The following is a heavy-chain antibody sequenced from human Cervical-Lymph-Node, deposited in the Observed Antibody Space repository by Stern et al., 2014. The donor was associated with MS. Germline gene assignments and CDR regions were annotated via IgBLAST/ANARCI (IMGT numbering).Heavy chain of an antibody. CDR3: ARTDYSLLSGYSHFDY. V-gene: IGHV2-5*02. CDR1: GFSFTSSRMG. J-gene: IGHJ4*02. Sequence: QVTLKESGPTLVKPTQTLTLTCTFSGFSFTSSRMGVGWIRQPPGKALEWLALIYWDDDTRYSPSLKTRLTITKVNSKSQVVLRLTNMAPEDTGTYYCARTDYSLLSGYSHFDYCGQGAPVTVSS. CDR2: IYWDDDT. D-gene: IGHD3-3*01.